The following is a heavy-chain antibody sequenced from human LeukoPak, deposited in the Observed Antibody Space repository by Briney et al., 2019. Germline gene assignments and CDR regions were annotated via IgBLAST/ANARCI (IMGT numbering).Heavy chain of an antibody. CDR2: INPNSGGT. J-gene: IGHJ5*02. Sequence: ASVKVSCKASGYTFTGYYMHWVRQAPGQGLEWMGWINPNSGGTNYAQKFQGRVTMTRDTSISTAYMELRSLRSDDTAVYYCARKELLWFGNDWFDPWGQGTLVTVSS. D-gene: IGHD3-10*01. V-gene: IGHV1-2*02. CDR1: GYTFTGYY. CDR3: ARKELLWFGNDWFDP.